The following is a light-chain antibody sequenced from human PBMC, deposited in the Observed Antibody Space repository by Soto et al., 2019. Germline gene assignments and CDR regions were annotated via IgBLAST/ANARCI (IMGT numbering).Light chain of an antibody. CDR2: GAS. V-gene: IGKV3-20*01. CDR3: QKYGNWWT. CDR1: QSVGSSF. J-gene: IGKJ1*01. Sequence: ALTHSPRGLSVSPGERATLSCRASQSVGSSFLAWYQQKPGQAPRLLIHGASSRATCIPDRFSGSGSGTDFSLTIRRLEPDDSAVYYWQKYGNWWTFGQGTKVDVK.